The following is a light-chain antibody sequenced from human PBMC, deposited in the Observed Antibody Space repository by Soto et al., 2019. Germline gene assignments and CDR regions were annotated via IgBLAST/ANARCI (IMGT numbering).Light chain of an antibody. CDR1: SSDVGGYNY. V-gene: IGLV2-11*01. CDR3: QSYDSSLTNAV. CDR2: DVN. J-gene: IGLJ2*01. Sequence: QSALTQPRSVSGSPGQSVTISCTGTSSDVGGYNYVSWYQQHPGKAPKLMIYDVNKRPSGVPDRFSGSKSGTSVSLAITGLRGEDEADYHCQSYDSSLTNAVFGGGTKLTVL.